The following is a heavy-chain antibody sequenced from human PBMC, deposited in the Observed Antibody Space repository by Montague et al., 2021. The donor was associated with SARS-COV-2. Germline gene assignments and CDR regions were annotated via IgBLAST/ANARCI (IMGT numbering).Heavy chain of an antibody. CDR3: ARRGRKLLPVATTIGCFDI. J-gene: IGHJ3*02. V-gene: IGHV4-39*02. D-gene: IGHD5-12*01. CDR2: FYDSSSS. CDR1: GDSISRSYYY. Sequence: SETLSLTCTVSGDSISRSYYYWDWIRQPPGQELMWIGCFYDSSSSYYNPTLQVRVTICVYTSKNPFSLKLSSVTAADTAVYYCARRGRKLLPVATTIGCFDIWGQGTMVTVSS.